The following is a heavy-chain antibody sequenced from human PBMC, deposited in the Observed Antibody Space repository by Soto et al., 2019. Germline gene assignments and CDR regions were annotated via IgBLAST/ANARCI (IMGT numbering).Heavy chain of an antibody. CDR2: IKSKTDGGTT. J-gene: IGHJ4*02. Sequence: GGSLRLSCAASGFTFSNAWMSWVRQAPGKGLEWVGRIKSKTDGGTTDYAAPVKGRFTISRDDSKNTLYLQMNSLKTEDTAVYYCTTDTVRGVIIVYWGQGTLVTVSS. V-gene: IGHV3-15*01. CDR1: GFTFSNAW. D-gene: IGHD3-10*01. CDR3: TTDTVRGVIIVY.